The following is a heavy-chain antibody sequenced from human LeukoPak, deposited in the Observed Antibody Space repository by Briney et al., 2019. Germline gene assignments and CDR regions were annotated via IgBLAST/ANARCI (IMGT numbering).Heavy chain of an antibody. CDR1: GFTFSSYW. V-gene: IGHV3-7*01. CDR3: AREVYCSRTSYYTGYFQH. CDR2: ITQDGSEK. D-gene: IGHD2-2*02. Sequence: GGSLRLSCAASGFTFSSYWMSWVRQAPGKWLEWVANITQDGSEKYYVDSVKGRFTISRDNAKNSLYLQMNTLRAEDTAVYYCAREVYCSRTSYYTGYFQHWGQGTLVTVSS. J-gene: IGHJ1*01.